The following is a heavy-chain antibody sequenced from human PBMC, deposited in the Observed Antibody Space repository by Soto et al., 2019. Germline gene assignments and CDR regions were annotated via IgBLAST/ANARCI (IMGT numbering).Heavy chain of an antibody. V-gene: IGHV3-48*01. Sequence: PGGSLRLSCAASGFTFSSYSMNWVRQAPGKGLEWVSYISSSATIIYYADSVKGRFTISRDNSKNTLYLQMNSLRAEDTAVYYCARVYADCWSEYGMDVWGQGTTVTVSS. D-gene: IGHD3-3*01. J-gene: IGHJ6*02. CDR2: ISSSATII. CDR1: GFTFSSYS. CDR3: ARVYADCWSEYGMDV.